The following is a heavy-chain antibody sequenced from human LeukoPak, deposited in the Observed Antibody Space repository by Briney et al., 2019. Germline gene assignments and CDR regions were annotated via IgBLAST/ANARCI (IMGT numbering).Heavy chain of an antibody. CDR2: ISSSSSII. J-gene: IGHJ5*02. CDR3: AKDPIPMGPTVTTPDWFDP. V-gene: IGHV3-48*01. CDR1: GFTFSSYN. D-gene: IGHD4-17*01. Sequence: PGGSLRLSCAASGFTFSSYNMNWVRQAPGKGLEWVSYISSSSSIIYYADSVKDRFTISRDNAKNSLYLQMNSLRAEDTAVYYCAKDPIPMGPTVTTPDWFDPWGQGTLVTVSS.